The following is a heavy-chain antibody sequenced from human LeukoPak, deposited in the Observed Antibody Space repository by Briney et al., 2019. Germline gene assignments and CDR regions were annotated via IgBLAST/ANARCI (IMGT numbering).Heavy chain of an antibody. CDR1: GFTLSSTY. J-gene: IGHJ4*02. D-gene: IGHD3-3*02. CDR2: IYSDGST. V-gene: IGHV3-53*01. Sequence: PGGSLRLSCAASGFTLSSTYMSWVRQAPGKGMEWVALIYSDGSTFYPDSVKGGFTISRDNSKNTLYLQMSSLRAEDTAVYYCARDSSSFPHYFDYWGQGTLVTVSS. CDR3: ARDSSSFPHYFDY.